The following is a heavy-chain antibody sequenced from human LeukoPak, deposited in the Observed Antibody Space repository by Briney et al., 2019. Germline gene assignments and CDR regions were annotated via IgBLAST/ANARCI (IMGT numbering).Heavy chain of an antibody. D-gene: IGHD3-9*01. V-gene: IGHV4-39*01. CDR3: ARQYFGYYYMDV. CDR1: GGSITSNSYY. CDR2: FYYSGST. Sequence: PSETLSLTCTVSGGSITSNSYYWGWIRQPPGKGLVWIGSFYYSGSTYYNPSLKSRVTISVDTSKNQFSLKLTSVTAADTAVYYCARQYFGYYYMDVWGKGTTVTVSS. J-gene: IGHJ6*03.